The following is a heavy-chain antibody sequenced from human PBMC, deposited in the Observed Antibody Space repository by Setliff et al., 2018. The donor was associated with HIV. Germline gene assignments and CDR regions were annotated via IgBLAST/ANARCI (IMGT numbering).Heavy chain of an antibody. D-gene: IGHD6-19*01. CDR3: ARDLYGSGWYLDYYYYMDV. J-gene: IGHJ6*03. V-gene: IGHV1-18*01. CDR1: GYTFTSYG. CDR2: ISGYSGNT. Sequence: ASVKVSCKASGYTFTSYGISWVRQAPGQGLEWMGWISGYSGNTKYAQNLKGRVTMTRDTSTSTAHMELRSLRSDDTAVYYCARDLYGSGWYLDYYYYMDVWGTGTTVTVSS.